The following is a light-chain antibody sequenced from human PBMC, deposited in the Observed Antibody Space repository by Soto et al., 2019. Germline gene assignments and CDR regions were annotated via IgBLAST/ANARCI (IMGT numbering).Light chain of an antibody. V-gene: IGLV1-47*01. Sequence: QSVLTQPPSASGTPGQRATISCSGSSSNIGRNYVYWYQQLPGTAPKLLIYRNDQRPSGVPDRLSGSKSGTSASLAISGLRSADEADYYCAAWDDSLSGLYVFGTGTKVTVL. CDR1: SSNIGRNY. CDR2: RND. J-gene: IGLJ1*01. CDR3: AAWDDSLSGLYV.